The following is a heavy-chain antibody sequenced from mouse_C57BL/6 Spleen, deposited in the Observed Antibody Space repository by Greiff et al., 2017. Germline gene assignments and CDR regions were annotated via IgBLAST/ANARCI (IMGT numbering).Heavy chain of an antibody. Sequence: QVQLQQPGAELVMPGASVKLSCKASGYTFTSYWMHWVKQRPGQGLEWIGEIDPSDSYTNYNQKFKGKSTLTVAESSSTAYMQLSSLTSEDSAVYYCARRIGITTVVATYWYFEVWGTGTTVTVSS. D-gene: IGHD1-1*01. CDR3: ARRIGITTVVATYWYFEV. V-gene: IGHV1-69*01. CDR2: IDPSDSYT. J-gene: IGHJ1*03. CDR1: GYTFTSYW.